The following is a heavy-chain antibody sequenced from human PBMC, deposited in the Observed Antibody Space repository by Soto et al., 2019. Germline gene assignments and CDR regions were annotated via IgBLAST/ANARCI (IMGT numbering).Heavy chain of an antibody. CDR1: GFSFSSYS. Sequence: NPGGSLRLSCAASGFSFSSYSMNWVRQAPGKGLEWVSSISSSASHINYADSVKGRFTISRDNAKKSLYLQMNSLRAEDTAVYYCARGYTGYCSGGTCYWFDPWGRGTLVTVSS. CDR3: ARGYTGYCSGGTCYWFDP. CDR2: ISSSASHI. D-gene: IGHD2-15*01. V-gene: IGHV3-21*01. J-gene: IGHJ5*02.